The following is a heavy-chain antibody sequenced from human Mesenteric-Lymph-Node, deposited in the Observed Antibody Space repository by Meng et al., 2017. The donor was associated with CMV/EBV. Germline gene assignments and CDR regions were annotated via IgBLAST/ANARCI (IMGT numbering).Heavy chain of an antibody. Sequence: GESLKISCAASGFTFSYYSMNWVRQAPGKGLEWVSSISSSGDYMYHADSVKGRFTISRDNAKNSLFLQMDRLRGEDTAVYYCARGTGPNWNYEGYWGQGTLVTVSS. J-gene: IGHJ4*02. CDR2: ISSSGDYM. CDR1: GFTFSYYS. V-gene: IGHV3-21*01. D-gene: IGHD1-7*01. CDR3: ARGTGPNWNYEGY.